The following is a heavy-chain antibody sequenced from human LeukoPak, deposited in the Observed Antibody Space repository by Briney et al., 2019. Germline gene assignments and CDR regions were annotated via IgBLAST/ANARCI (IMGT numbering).Heavy chain of an antibody. Sequence: SVKVSCKASGGTFSSYAISWVRQAPGQGLEWMGGIIPIFGTANYAQKFQGRVTITADESTSTAYMELSSLRSEDTAVYYCASLPITMVRGVIAFDYWGQGTLDTVSS. V-gene: IGHV1-69*13. CDR3: ASLPITMVRGVIAFDY. CDR1: GGTFSSYA. J-gene: IGHJ4*02. D-gene: IGHD3-10*01. CDR2: IIPIFGTA.